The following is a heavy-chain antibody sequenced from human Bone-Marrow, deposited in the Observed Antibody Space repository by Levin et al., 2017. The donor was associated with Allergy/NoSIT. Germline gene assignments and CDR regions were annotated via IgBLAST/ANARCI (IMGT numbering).Heavy chain of an antibody. J-gene: IGHJ3*02. Sequence: SCAASGFTFNLDAMHWVRQAPGKGLEWVAFIWFDGSNTHYADSVKGRFIISRDNSKDTLYLQMDSLRAEDTAMYYCARDPSGSGFAFDSWGQGTMVTVSS. CDR3: ARDPSGSGFAFDS. D-gene: IGHD6-19*01. V-gene: IGHV3-33*01. CDR1: GFTFNLDA. CDR2: IWFDGSNT.